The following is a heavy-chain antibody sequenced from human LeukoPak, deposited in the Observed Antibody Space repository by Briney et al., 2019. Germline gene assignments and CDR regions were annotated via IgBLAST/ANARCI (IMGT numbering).Heavy chain of an antibody. Sequence: ASVKVSCKASGGTFSSYAISWVRQAPGQGLEWMGRIIPILGIANYAQKFQGRVTMTEDTSTDTAYMELSSLRSEDTAVYYCARARELEPIDYWGQGTLVTVSS. V-gene: IGHV1-69*04. CDR2: IIPILGIA. CDR1: GGTFSSYA. D-gene: IGHD1-1*01. J-gene: IGHJ4*02. CDR3: ARARELEPIDY.